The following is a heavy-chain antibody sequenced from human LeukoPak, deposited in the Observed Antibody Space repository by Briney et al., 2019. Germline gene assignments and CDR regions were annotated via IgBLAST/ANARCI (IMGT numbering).Heavy chain of an antibody. D-gene: IGHD3-10*01. CDR1: GFTLDDYA. J-gene: IGHJ6*02. CDR2: ISWHSVTM. V-gene: IGHV3-9*01. CDR3: AKDRGDSDHYGLDV. Sequence: PGGSLRLSCAASGFTLDDYAMHWVRQAPGKGLEWVSGISWHSVTMTYADSVKGRFAITRDNAKNSLYLQMNDLRVEDTALYYCAKDRGDSDHYGLDVWGQGTTVTVSS.